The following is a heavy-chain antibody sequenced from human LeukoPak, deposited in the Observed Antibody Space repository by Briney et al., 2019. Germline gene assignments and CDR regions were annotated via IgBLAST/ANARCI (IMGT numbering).Heavy chain of an antibody. D-gene: IGHD5-18*01. J-gene: IGHJ4*02. CDR2: IRADGITT. CDR3: ANDLGWIQLNLG. V-gene: IGHV3-23*01. Sequence: GGSLRLSCAASGFTFSHYGMNWVRQAPGKGLEWVSGIRADGITTYYADSVKGRFTISRDNFKNTVWLQMNSLRAEDTAIYYCANDLGWIQLNLGRGQGTLVTVSS. CDR1: GFTFSHYG.